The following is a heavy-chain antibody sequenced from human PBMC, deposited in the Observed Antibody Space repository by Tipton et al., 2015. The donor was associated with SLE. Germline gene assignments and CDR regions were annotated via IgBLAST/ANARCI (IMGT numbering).Heavy chain of an antibody. CDR1: GFTINTNY. V-gene: IGHV4-59*12. Sequence: LRLSCAVSGFTINTNYMSWIRQPPGKGLEWIGSILYNGVTSYNPSLKSRITISLDTSKNQFSLKLTSMTAADTAVYYCARYTVGTMEDPWGQGILVTVSS. CDR2: ILYNGVT. D-gene: IGHD4-11*01. CDR3: ARYTVGTMEDP. J-gene: IGHJ5*02.